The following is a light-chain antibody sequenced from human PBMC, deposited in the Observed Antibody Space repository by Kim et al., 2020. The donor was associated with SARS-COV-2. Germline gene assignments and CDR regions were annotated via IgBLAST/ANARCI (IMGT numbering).Light chain of an antibody. CDR1: QSVSTY. CDR2: DAS. Sequence: PGDRATLSCRASQSVSTYLAWYQQKPGQAPRLLIYDASNRATVIPDRFSGSGSGTDFTLTISSLESEDFAVYYCQQRSNWPPALTFGGGTKVDIK. V-gene: IGKV3-11*01. CDR3: QQRSNWPPALT. J-gene: IGKJ4*01.